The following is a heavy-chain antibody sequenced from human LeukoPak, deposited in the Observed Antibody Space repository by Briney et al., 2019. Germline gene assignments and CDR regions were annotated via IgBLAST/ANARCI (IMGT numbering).Heavy chain of an antibody. CDR1: GYSISSGYY. Sequence: SETLSLTCTVSGYSISSGYYWGWIRQPPGKGLEWIGSIYHSGSTYYNPSLKSRVTISVDTSKNQFSLKLSSVTAADTAVYYCARAETYQLLSDASNIWGQGTMVTVSS. CDR3: ARAETYQLLSDASNI. CDR2: IYHSGST. V-gene: IGHV4-38-2*02. J-gene: IGHJ3*02. D-gene: IGHD2-2*01.